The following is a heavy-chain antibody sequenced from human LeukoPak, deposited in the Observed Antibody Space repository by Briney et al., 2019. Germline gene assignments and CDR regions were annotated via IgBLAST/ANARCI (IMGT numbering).Heavy chain of an antibody. CDR2: IYYSGST. D-gene: IGHD4-23*01. V-gene: IGHV4-59*01. CDR3: ASSGNPYDYYYYGMDV. Sequence: ASETLSLTCTVSGGSISSYYWSWIRQPPGKGLEWIGYIYYSGSTNYNPSLKSRVTISVDTSKNQFSLKLSSVTAADTAVYYCASSGNPYDYYYYGMDVWGQGTTVTVSS. CDR1: GGSISSYY. J-gene: IGHJ6*02.